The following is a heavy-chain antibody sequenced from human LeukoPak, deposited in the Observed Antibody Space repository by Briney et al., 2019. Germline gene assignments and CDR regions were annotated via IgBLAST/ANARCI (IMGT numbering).Heavy chain of an antibody. J-gene: IGHJ3*02. Sequence: SVKVSCKASGGTFGRYAITWVRQAPGQRLEWMGGVSPIYGTSDYAQRFQGRVTISADESTSTAFLEVRSLRSGDTVVYYCARDCSGGRCYGAFDIWGQGTLVIVSS. CDR2: VSPIYGTS. CDR3: ARDCSGGRCYGAFDI. CDR1: GGTFGRYA. D-gene: IGHD2-15*01. V-gene: IGHV1-69*13.